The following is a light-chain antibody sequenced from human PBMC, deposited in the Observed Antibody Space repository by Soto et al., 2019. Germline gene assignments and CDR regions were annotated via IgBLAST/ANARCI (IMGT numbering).Light chain of an antibody. J-gene: IGKJ1*01. CDR2: AAS. CDR1: QGISSY. V-gene: IGKV1-8*01. CDR3: QQYYSYPWA. Sequence: AIRMTQSPSSFSASTGDRVTITCRASQGISSYLAWYQQKPGKAPKLLIYAASTLQSGVPSRSGDSGSGTDFILTISCLQSEDFATYYCQQYYSYPWAFGQGTKVEIK.